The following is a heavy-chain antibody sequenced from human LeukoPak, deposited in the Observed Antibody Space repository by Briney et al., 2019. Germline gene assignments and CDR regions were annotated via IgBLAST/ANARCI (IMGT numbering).Heavy chain of an antibody. D-gene: IGHD6-6*01. CDR1: GFTFRRNY. J-gene: IGHJ3*02. V-gene: IGHV3-66*02. Sequence: GGSLRLSCAASGFTFRRNYMRWVRQAPGKGGEGVAVIYRGDDKYYSDSVTGRCTISRNNSKNRLYLQMNSLRIEDTAVYYCVRLDDSNSRRPENDALDIWGQGTMVTVSS. CDR2: IYRGDDK. CDR3: VRLDDSNSRRPENDALDI.